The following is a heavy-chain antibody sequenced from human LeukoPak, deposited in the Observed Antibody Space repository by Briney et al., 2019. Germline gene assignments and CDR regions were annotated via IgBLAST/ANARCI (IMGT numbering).Heavy chain of an antibody. CDR1: GFTFSKYA. D-gene: IGHD2-2*01. Sequence: SGGSLRLSCAASGFTFSKYAMSWVRQAPGKGLEWVSAISGSGGSTYYADSARGRFTISRDNPKNTLYLQMNSLRVEDTAIYYCAKDEGDIVVVPAASVNWFDPWGQGTLVTVSS. CDR2: ISGSGGST. J-gene: IGHJ5*02. CDR3: AKDEGDIVVVPAASVNWFDP. V-gene: IGHV3-23*01.